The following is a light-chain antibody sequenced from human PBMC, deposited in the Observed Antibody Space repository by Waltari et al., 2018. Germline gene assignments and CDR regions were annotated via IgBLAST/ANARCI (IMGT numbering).Light chain of an antibody. CDR2: KAS. J-gene: IGKJ4*01. CDR3: QQYNSYPLT. Sequence: DIQMTQSPSTLSASVGDRVTITCRASQSISSWLAWYQQKSGKAPKLMIYKASSLESGVPSRFSGSGSGTEFTLTSSSLQPDDFATYYCQQYNSYPLTFGGGTKVEIK. V-gene: IGKV1-5*03. CDR1: QSISSW.